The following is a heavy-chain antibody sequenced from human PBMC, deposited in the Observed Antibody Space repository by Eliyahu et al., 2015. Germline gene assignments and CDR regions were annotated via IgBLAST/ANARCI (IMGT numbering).Heavy chain of an antibody. V-gene: IGHV3-64*01. CDR1: GFXFXXXA. Sequence: EVQLVESGGGLVQPGGSLXLSXAASGFXFXXXAXHWVRQAPGKGLEYVSAISSNGGSTYYANSVKGRFTISRDNSKNTLYLQMGSLRAEDMAVYYCARVRKTYGDYSPGAFDIWGQGTMVTVSS. D-gene: IGHD4-17*01. J-gene: IGHJ3*02. CDR3: ARVRKTYGDYSPGAFDI. CDR2: ISSNGGST.